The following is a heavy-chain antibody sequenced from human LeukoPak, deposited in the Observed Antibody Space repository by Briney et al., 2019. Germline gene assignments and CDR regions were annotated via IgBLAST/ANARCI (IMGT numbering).Heavy chain of an antibody. CDR2: VYYTGST. V-gene: IGHV4-59*12. CDR1: GGSISSYY. J-gene: IGHJ4*02. D-gene: IGHD3-9*01. CDR3: ARRRGYYDILTGPNDYYFDY. Sequence: SETLSLTCTVSGGSISSYYWSWVRQPPGKGLEWIGFVYYTGSTNYSPSLKSRVTISVDTSKNQFSLKLSSVTAADTAVYYCARRRGYYDILTGPNDYYFDYWGQGTLVTVSS.